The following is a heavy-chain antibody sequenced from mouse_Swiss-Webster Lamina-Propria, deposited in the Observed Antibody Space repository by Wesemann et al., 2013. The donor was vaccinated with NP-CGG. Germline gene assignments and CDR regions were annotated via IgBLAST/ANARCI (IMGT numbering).Heavy chain of an antibody. D-gene: IGHD6-1*01. CDR1: GYTFTDYA. Sequence: QVQLQQSGAELVRPGVSVKISCKGSGYTFTDYAMHWVKQSHAKSLEWIGVISTYYGDASYNQKFKGKATMTVDKSSSTAYMELARLTSEDSAVYYCTTSGNWYFDVWGAGTTVTVSS. V-gene: IGHV1S137*01. CDR2: ISTYYGDA. CDR3: TTSGNWYFDV. J-gene: IGHJ1*01.